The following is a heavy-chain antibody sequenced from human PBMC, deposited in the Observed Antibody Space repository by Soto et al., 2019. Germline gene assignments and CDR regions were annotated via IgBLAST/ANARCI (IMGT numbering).Heavy chain of an antibody. J-gene: IGHJ4*02. CDR3: ARSMNDILTGYYGFDY. Sequence: QVQLVQSGAEVKKPGASVKVSCKASGYTFTSYGISWVRQAPGQGLEWMGWISAYNGNTNYAQKLQGRVTMTTDTPPSTAYMELRSLRSDDTAVYYCARSMNDILTGYYGFDYWGQGTLVTVSS. CDR2: ISAYNGNT. V-gene: IGHV1-18*01. CDR1: GYTFTSYG. D-gene: IGHD3-9*01.